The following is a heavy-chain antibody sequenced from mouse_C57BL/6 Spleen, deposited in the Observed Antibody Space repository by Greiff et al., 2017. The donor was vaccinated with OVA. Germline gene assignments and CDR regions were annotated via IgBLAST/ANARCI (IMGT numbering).Heavy chain of an antibody. J-gene: IGHJ3*01. CDR2: IYPGSGST. Sequence: QVQLQQPGAELVKPGASVKMSCKASGYTFTSYWITWVKQRPGQGLEWLGDIYPGSGSTNYNEKFKSKATLTVDTSSSTAYMQLSSLTSEDSAVYYCARGDDYDEGAWFAYWGQGTLVTVSA. CDR3: ARGDDYDEGAWFAY. V-gene: IGHV1-55*01. D-gene: IGHD2-4*01. CDR1: GYTFTSYW.